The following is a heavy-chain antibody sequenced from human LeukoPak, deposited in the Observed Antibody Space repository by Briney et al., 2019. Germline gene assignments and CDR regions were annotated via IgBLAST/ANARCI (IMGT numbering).Heavy chain of an antibody. J-gene: IGHJ5*02. CDR2: IYTSGST. CDR3: ARGARLPEENWFDP. CDR1: GGSISSYY. V-gene: IGHV4-4*09. D-gene: IGHD2-15*01. Sequence: SETLSLTCTVSGGSISSYYWSWIRQPPGKGLEWIGYIYTSGSTNYNPSLKSRVTISVDMSKNQFSLKLSSVTAADTAVYYCARGARLPEENWFDPWGQGTLVTVSS.